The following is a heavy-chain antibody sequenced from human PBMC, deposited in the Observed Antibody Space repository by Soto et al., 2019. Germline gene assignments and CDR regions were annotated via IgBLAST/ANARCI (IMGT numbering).Heavy chain of an antibody. CDR1: GFTFSSYA. CDR3: AKEWLAVRGEPPTD. CDR2: ISGSGGST. V-gene: IGHV3-23*01. Sequence: EVQLLESGGGLVQPGGSLRLSCAASGFTFSSYAMSWVRQAPGKGLEWVSAISGSGGSTYYADSVKGRFTISRDNSKNPLYLQMNRLRAEETAVYYCAKEWLAVRGEPPTDWGQGTLVTVSS. D-gene: IGHD3-10*01. J-gene: IGHJ4*02.